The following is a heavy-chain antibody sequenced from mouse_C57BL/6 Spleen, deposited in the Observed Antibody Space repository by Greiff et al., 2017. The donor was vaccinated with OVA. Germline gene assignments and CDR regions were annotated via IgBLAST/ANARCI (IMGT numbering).Heavy chain of an antibody. D-gene: IGHD1-1*01. V-gene: IGHV1-50*01. CDR2: IDPSDSYT. J-gene: IGHJ2*01. CDR1: GYTFTSYW. Sequence: QVQLQQPGAELVKPGASVKLSCKASGYTFTSYWMQWVKQRPGQGLEWIGEIDPSDSYTNYNQKFKGKATLTVDTSSSPAYMQLSSLTSENSAVYYCARALIYYNGSIYYYTDYWGQGTTLTVSS. CDR3: ARALIYYNGSIYYYTDY.